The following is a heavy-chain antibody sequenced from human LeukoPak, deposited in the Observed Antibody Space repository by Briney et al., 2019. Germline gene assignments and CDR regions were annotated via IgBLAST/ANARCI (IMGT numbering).Heavy chain of an antibody. Sequence: SVKVSCKASGGTFSSYAISWVRQAPGQGLEWMGGIIPIFGTANYAQKSQGRVTITTDESTSTAYMELSSLRSEDTAVYYCAREAGYNIRPTYYFDYWGQGTLVTVSS. V-gene: IGHV1-69*05. CDR1: GGTFSSYA. CDR3: AREAGYNIRPTYYFDY. CDR2: IIPIFGTA. J-gene: IGHJ4*02. D-gene: IGHD3-9*01.